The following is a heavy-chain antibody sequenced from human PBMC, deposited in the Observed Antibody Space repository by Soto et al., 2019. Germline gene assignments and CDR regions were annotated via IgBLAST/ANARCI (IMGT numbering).Heavy chain of an antibody. CDR3: ARGYCTNGFCRPYNWFDP. CDR2: IYYSGST. CDR1: GGSISSYY. Sequence: SETLSLTCTVSGGSISSYYWSWIRQPPGKGLEWIGYIYYSGSTNYNPSLKSRVTISVDTSKNQFSLKLSSVTAADTAVYYCARGYCTNGFCRPYNWFDPWGQRTLVTVSS. V-gene: IGHV4-59*01. D-gene: IGHD2-8*01. J-gene: IGHJ5*02.